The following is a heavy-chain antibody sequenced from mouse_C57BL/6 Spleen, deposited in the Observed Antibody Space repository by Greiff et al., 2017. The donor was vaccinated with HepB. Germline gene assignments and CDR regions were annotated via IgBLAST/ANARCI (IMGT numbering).Heavy chain of an antibody. CDR1: GYTFTSYW. CDR3: AGWGLSGTGFDY. Sequence: QVQLQQPGAELVKPGASVKMSCKASGYTFTSYWITWVKQRPGQGLEWIGDIYPGSGSTNYNEKFKSKATLTVDTSSSTAYMQLSSLTSEDSAVYYCAGWGLSGTGFDYWGQGTTLTVSS. J-gene: IGHJ2*01. V-gene: IGHV1-55*01. CDR2: IYPGSGST. D-gene: IGHD4-1*01.